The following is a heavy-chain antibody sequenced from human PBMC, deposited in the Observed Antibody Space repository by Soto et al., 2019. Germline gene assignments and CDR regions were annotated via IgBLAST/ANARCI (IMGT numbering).Heavy chain of an antibody. CDR3: VRQGAIVVVPAALRYYGLDV. CDR2: IDPSDSYT. CDR1: AYSFTSYW. J-gene: IGHJ6*02. Sequence: FKDSAYSFTSYWNSCVRQMHGKGLERMGRIDPSDSYTNYSPSFQGHVTISADKSISTAYLQWSSLKDSDTAMYYCVRQGAIVVVPAALRYYGLDVWRQGSTVTVSS. D-gene: IGHD2-2*01. V-gene: IGHV5-10-1*01.